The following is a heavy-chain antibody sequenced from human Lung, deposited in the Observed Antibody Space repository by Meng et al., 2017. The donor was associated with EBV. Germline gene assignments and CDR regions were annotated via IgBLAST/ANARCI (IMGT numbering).Heavy chain of an antibody. Sequence: VQLQESGPGLVKPSETLSLTCAVSGGSISRSDWWSWVRQPPGKGLEWIGETSHSGSTNYSPSLKSRVTISLDKSKNQLSLKLNSVTAADTAVYYCASSDYYRSDYWGQGTLVTFSS. CDR1: GGSISRSDW. CDR3: ASSDYYRSDY. J-gene: IGHJ4*02. V-gene: IGHV4-4*02. CDR2: TSHSGST. D-gene: IGHD3-22*01.